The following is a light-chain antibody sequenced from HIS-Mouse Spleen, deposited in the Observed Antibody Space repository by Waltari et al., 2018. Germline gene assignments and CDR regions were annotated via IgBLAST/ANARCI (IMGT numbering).Light chain of an antibody. Sequence: QSALTQPRSVSGSPGQSVTISCPGTSTAVGGYNYVSGYQQHTGKAPKLRIYDVSKRPSGVPDRFSGSKSGNTASLTISGLQAEDEADYYCCSYAGSYTLVFGGGTKLTVL. CDR1: STAVGGYNY. CDR2: DVS. V-gene: IGLV2-11*01. CDR3: CSYAGSYTLV. J-gene: IGLJ2*01.